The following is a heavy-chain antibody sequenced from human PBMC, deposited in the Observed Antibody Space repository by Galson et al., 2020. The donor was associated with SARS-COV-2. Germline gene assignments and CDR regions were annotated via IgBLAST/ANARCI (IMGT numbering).Heavy chain of an antibody. J-gene: IGHJ6*02. CDR3: ATHILGVHNGMDV. V-gene: IGHV1-2*02. D-gene: IGHD1-26*01. Sequence: ASVKVSCKASAYSIITYYIHWVRQAPGQGLEWVGWLNPNSGDTNYAQKFQGRVTMTRDTSISTAYLELSSLRSDDTAFYYCATHILGVHNGMDVWGQGTTVTVSS. CDR1: AYSIITYY. CDR2: LNPNSGDT.